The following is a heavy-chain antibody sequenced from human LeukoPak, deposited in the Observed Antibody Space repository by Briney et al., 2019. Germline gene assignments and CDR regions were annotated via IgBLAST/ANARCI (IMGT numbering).Heavy chain of an antibody. CDR1: GYSFTGYY. Sequence: ASVKVSCKASGYSFTGYYIHWVRQAPGQGLEWMGWINPNSGATNYAQRFQDRVTMTRDTSINTAYMELNRLRSDDTAMYYCARDQNYYDATSYYGIGYWGQGTLVTVSS. V-gene: IGHV1-2*02. J-gene: IGHJ4*02. CDR2: INPNSGAT. CDR3: ARDQNYYDATSYYGIGY. D-gene: IGHD3-22*01.